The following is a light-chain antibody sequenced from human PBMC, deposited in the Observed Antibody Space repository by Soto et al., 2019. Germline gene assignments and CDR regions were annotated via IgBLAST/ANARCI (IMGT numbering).Light chain of an antibody. CDR1: QSVTSSY. Sequence: EVVLTQSPCTLSLSPGERATLSCMSIQSVTSSYLAWYQQKPFQAPSLLIYCASSSATGIPDRFSGSGSGTDFTLTISRLEPEDFAVYYCQQYGSSPITFGQGTRLEI. CDR3: QQYGSSPIT. CDR2: CAS. V-gene: IGKV3-20*01. J-gene: IGKJ5*01.